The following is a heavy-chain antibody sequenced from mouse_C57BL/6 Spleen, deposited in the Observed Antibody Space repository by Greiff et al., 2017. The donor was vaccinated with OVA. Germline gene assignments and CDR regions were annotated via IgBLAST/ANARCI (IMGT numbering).Heavy chain of an antibody. CDR2: IWRGGST. D-gene: IGHD2-2*01. CDR1: GFSLTSYG. Sequence: QVQLQQSGPGLVQPSQSLSITCTVSGFSLTSYGVHWVRQSPGKGLEWLGVIWRGGSTDYNAAFMSRLSITKDNSNSQVFFKMNSLQADDTAIYYCAKEGGYGLWYFDVWGTGTTVTVSS. V-gene: IGHV2-5*01. J-gene: IGHJ1*03. CDR3: AKEGGYGLWYFDV.